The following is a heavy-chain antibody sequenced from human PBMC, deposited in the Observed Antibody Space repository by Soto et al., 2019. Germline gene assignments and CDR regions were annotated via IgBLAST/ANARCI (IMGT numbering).Heavy chain of an antibody. D-gene: IGHD5-18*01. CDR1: GGIFRSNA. J-gene: IGHJ4*02. CDR3: ARDAADTPMIY. V-gene: IGHV1-69*01. CDR2: IIPQFPTP. Sequence: QVQLVQSGAEVRKPGSSVKVSCESSGGIFRSNAISWVRQAPGQRLEGMGAIIPQFPTPYYAQKFQGRVTIPADEATNAAYMALDSLRSDDTAVYFCARDAADTPMIYWGQGTLLTVSS.